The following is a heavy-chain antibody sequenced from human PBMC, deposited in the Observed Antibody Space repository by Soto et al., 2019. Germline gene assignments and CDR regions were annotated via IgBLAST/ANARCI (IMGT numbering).Heavy chain of an antibody. CDR1: GGSFSGYY. J-gene: IGHJ4*02. V-gene: IGHV4-34*01. CDR2: INHSGST. CDR3: ARLPGVVVVAARDY. Sequence: QVQLQQWGAGLLKPSETLSLTCAVYGGSFSGYYWSWIRQPPGKGLEWIGEINHSGSTNYNPSLKSRVTISVDTSKNQFSLKLSSVTAAVTAVYYCARLPGVVVVAARDYWGQGTLVTVSS. D-gene: IGHD2-15*01.